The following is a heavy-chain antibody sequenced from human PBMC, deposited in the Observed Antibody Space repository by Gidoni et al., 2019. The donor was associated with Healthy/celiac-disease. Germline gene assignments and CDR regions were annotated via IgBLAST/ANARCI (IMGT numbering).Heavy chain of an antibody. CDR2: IIPIFGTA. D-gene: IGHD3-22*01. Sequence: GQGLEWMGGIIPIFGTANYAQKFQGRVTITADESTSTAYMELSSLRSEDTAVYYCARSTYETFDIWGQGTMVTVSS. J-gene: IGHJ3*02. CDR3: ARSTYETFDI. V-gene: IGHV1-69*01.